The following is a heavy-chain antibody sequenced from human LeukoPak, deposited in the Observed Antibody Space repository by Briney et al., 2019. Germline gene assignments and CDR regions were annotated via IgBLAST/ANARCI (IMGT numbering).Heavy chain of an antibody. CDR3: ARGTSSGYFQLYFDY. V-gene: IGHV3-48*03. CDR2: ISSSGSTI. D-gene: IGHD3-22*01. J-gene: IGHJ4*02. Sequence: PGGSLRLSCAASGFTFSSYEMNWVRQAPGKGLEWVSYISSSGSTIYYADSVKGRFTISRDNSKNTLYLQMNSLIAEDTAVYYCARGTSSGYFQLYFDYWGQGTLVTVSS. CDR1: GFTFSSYE.